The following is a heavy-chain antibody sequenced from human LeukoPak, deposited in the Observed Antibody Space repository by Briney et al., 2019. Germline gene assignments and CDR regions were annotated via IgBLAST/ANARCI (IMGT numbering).Heavy chain of an antibody. Sequence: SETLSLTCTVSGGSISSYYWSWIRQPAGKGLEWIGRIYTSGSTNYNPSLKSRVTMSVDTSKNQFSLKLTSVTAADTAVYYCARETIFGVIIRFDPWGQGTLVTVPS. D-gene: IGHD3-3*01. V-gene: IGHV4-4*07. CDR1: GGSISSYY. CDR2: IYTSGST. CDR3: ARETIFGVIIRFDP. J-gene: IGHJ5*02.